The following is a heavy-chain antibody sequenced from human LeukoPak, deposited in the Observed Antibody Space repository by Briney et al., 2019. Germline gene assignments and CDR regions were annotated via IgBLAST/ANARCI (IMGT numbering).Heavy chain of an antibody. CDR1: GDSVNSYY. CDR3: ARNLVAGTVVPYMDV. Sequence: SSETLSLTCTVSGDSVNSYYWSWIRQPPGKGLEWIGHIHYSGSTNYNPSLKSRVTISVDTSKNQFSLKLSSVTAADTAVYYCARNLVAGTVVPYMDVWGKGTTVTVSS. CDR2: IHYSGST. V-gene: IGHV4-59*02. J-gene: IGHJ6*03. D-gene: IGHD6-19*01.